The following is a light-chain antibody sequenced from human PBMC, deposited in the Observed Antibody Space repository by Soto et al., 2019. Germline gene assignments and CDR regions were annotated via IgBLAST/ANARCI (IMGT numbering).Light chain of an antibody. CDR1: QSVSKY. J-gene: IGKJ5*01. Sequence: EIVLTQSPATLSLSPGVRATLSCRASQSVSKYLAWFQQKPGQPPRLLIYDASIRATGIPARFSGSGSETDFTLTISSLEPEDSAIYYCQQRATRVTFGQGTRLEIK. V-gene: IGKV3-11*01. CDR2: DAS. CDR3: QQRATRVT.